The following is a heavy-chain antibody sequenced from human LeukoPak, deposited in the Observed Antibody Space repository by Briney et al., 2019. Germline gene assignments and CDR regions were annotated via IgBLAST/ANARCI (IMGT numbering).Heavy chain of an antibody. CDR2: LWADGTRP. J-gene: IGHJ2*01. V-gene: IGHV3-33*08. Sequence: GGSLRLSCTASGFALSHYGMHWVRQAPGKGLELVALLWADGTRPSYADSVKGRFTISRDISRNTLYLQMNGLRAEDTALYYCARDADTTALYWYFDLWGRGTLVTVSS. D-gene: IGHD2/OR15-2a*01. CDR3: ARDADTTALYWYFDL. CDR1: GFALSHYG.